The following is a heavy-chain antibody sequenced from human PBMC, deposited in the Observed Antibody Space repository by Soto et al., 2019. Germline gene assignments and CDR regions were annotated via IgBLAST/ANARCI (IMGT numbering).Heavy chain of an antibody. D-gene: IGHD3-10*01. V-gene: IGHV4-39*01. CDR3: ARFLGVIGFDP. CDR1: GGSISSGFYY. J-gene: IGHJ5*02. CDR2: IYYSGST. Sequence: SETPSLTCTFSGGSISSGFYYLRWIRQHPGKGLEWIGCIYYSGSTYYNPSLKSRVSMSVDTSKNQFSLKLSSVTAADTAAYYCARFLGVIGFDPWGQGTLVTVSS.